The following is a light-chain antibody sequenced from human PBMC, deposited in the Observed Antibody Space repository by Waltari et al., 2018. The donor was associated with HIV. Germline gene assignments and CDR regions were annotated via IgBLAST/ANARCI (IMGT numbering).Light chain of an antibody. Sequence: HSVLTQPPSASGTSGQTVIISCSANGSYIGSHSLTWYQHLPGATPKLVIYNNDQRPSGFPDRFSVSQSATSASLAITGVQSGDEGDYYCATWDDTLVTLVFGSGTRVVV. J-gene: IGLJ1*01. CDR1: GSYIGSHS. V-gene: IGLV1-44*01. CDR3: ATWDDTLVTLV. CDR2: NND.